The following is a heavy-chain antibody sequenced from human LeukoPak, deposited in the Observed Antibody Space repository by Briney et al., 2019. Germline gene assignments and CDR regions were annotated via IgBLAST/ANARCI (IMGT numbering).Heavy chain of an antibody. J-gene: IGHJ3*02. Sequence: SETLSLTCTVSGYSISSGYYWGWIRQPPGKGLEWIGNIYHSGSTYQNPSLKSRVTISVDTSKNQFSLRLSSVAAADTAVYYCARLSIAARPNAGAFDIWGQGTMVTVSS. CDR1: GYSISSGYY. CDR3: ARLSIAARPNAGAFDI. CDR2: IYHSGST. D-gene: IGHD6-6*01. V-gene: IGHV4-38-2*02.